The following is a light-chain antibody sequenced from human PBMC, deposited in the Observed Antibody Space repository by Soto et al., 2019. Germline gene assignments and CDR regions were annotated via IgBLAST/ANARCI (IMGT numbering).Light chain of an antibody. J-gene: IGLJ2*01. CDR1: SSDVGGFNY. CDR2: EVT. CDR3: SSYTSSAYVV. V-gene: IGLV2-14*01. Sequence: QSALTQPASVSGSPGQSITISCTGTSSDVGGFNYVSWYQLHPGKAPKLMIYEVTNRPSGISNRFSGSKSGNTASLTISGLQAEDEADYYCSSYTSSAYVVFGGGTQLTV.